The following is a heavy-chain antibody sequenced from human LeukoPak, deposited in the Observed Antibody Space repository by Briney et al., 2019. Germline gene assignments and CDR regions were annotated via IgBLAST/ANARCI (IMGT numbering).Heavy chain of an antibody. CDR3: ASRWYPYYFDY. J-gene: IGHJ4*02. Sequence: SETLSLTCTVSGGSISSSSYYWGWIRQPPGKGLEWIGSIYYSGSTYYNPSLKSRVTISVDTSKNQFSLKLSSVTAADTAVYYCASRWYPYYFDYWGQGTLVTVS. D-gene: IGHD6-13*01. V-gene: IGHV4-39*01. CDR2: IYYSGST. CDR1: GGSISSSSYY.